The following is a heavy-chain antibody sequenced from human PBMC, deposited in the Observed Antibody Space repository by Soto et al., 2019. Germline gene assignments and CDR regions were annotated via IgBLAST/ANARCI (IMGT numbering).Heavy chain of an antibody. CDR3: ARGWSGWRVWLDY. CDR2: INHSGST. CDR1: GGSFSGYY. Sequence: QVQLQQWGAGLSKPSETLSLTCAVYGGSFSGYYWSWIRQPPGKGLEWIGEINHSGSTNYNPSLKSRVTISVDTSKNQFSLKLSSVTAADTAVYYCARGWSGWRVWLDYWGQGTLVTVSS. V-gene: IGHV4-34*01. J-gene: IGHJ4*02. D-gene: IGHD6-19*01.